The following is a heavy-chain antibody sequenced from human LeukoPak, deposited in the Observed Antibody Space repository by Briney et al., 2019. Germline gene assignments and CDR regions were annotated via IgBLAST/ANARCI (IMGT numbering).Heavy chain of an antibody. Sequence: PGGSLRLSCAASGITFSSYGMSWIRQPAGKGLEWIGRIYTSGSTNYNPSLKSRVTISVDTSKNQFSLKLSSVTAADTAVYYCARQYRNDYDSSGYYSGGMDVWGKGTTVTISS. V-gene: IGHV4-4*07. CDR1: GITFSSYG. CDR3: ARQYRNDYDSSGYYSGGMDV. CDR2: IYTSGST. D-gene: IGHD3-22*01. J-gene: IGHJ6*04.